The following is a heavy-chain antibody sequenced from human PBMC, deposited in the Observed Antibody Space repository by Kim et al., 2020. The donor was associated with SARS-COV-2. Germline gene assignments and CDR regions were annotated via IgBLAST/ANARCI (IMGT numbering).Heavy chain of an antibody. V-gene: IGHV3-23*01. J-gene: IGHJ4*02. Sequence: GGSLRLSCAASGFTFSSYAMNWVRQAPGKGLEWVSIITYSGGNTYYADSVKGQFTISRDNSKNTLYLQMNSLRAEDTAVYHCVKSLYNYESSGGFDHWGRGPLVTISS. CDR2: ITYSGGNT. D-gene: IGHD3-22*01. CDR3: VKSLYNYESSGGFDH. CDR1: GFTFSSYA.